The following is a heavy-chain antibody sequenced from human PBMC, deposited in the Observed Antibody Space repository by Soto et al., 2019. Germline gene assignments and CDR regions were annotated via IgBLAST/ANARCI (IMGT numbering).Heavy chain of an antibody. CDR2: IIPIFGTA. Sequence: QVQLVQSGAEVKKPGSSVKVSCKASGGTFSSYAISWVRQAPGQGLEWMGGIIPIFGTANYAQKFQGRVTITADESTSADYMALSSLRSEDKAVYYCAMGGIVVVTAAIGWFDPWCQGTLVSVSS. CDR3: AMGGIVVVTAAIGWFDP. V-gene: IGHV1-69*01. D-gene: IGHD2-2*01. CDR1: GGTFSSYA. J-gene: IGHJ5*02.